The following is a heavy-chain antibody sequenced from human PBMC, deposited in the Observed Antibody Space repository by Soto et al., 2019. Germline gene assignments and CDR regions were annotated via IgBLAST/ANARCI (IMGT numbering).Heavy chain of an antibody. V-gene: IGHV3-48*03. CDR3: ARVSQSFIEYFQY. D-gene: IGHD3-16*02. J-gene: IGHJ1*01. CDR1: GFTFSSYE. CDR2: ISSSGSTI. Sequence: GGSLRLSCAASGFTFSSYEMNWVRQAPGKGLEWVSYISSSGSTIYYADSVKGRFTISRDNAKNSLYLQMNSLRAEDTAVYNCARVSQSFIEYFQYWGKGTMVTVSS.